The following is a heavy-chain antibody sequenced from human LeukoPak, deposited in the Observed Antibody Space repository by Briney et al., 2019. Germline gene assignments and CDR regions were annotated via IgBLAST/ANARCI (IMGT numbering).Heavy chain of an antibody. Sequence: ASVKFSCKVSGYTLTELSMHWVRQAPGKGLEWMGGFDPEDGETIYAQKFQGRVTMTEDTSTDTAYMELSSLRSEDTAVYYCATQGRELYCSSTSCSSTLFFDYWGQGTLVAVSS. D-gene: IGHD2-2*01. V-gene: IGHV1-24*01. CDR2: FDPEDGET. J-gene: IGHJ4*02. CDR3: ATQGRELYCSSTSCSSTLFFDY. CDR1: GYTLTELS.